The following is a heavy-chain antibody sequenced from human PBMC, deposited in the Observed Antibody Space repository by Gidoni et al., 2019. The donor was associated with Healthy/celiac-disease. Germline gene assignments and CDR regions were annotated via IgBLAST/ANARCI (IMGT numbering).Heavy chain of an antibody. CDR3: AKDYYGSGTFSR. Sequence: EVQLLESGGGLVQPGGSLRLSCAASGFPFSSYAMSWVRQAPGKGLEWVSAIRGSGGSTYYADSVKGRFTISRDNSKNTLYLQMNSLRAEDTAVYYCAKDYYGSGTFSRWGQGTLVTVSS. D-gene: IGHD3-10*01. V-gene: IGHV3-23*01. CDR1: GFPFSSYA. CDR2: IRGSGGST. J-gene: IGHJ4*02.